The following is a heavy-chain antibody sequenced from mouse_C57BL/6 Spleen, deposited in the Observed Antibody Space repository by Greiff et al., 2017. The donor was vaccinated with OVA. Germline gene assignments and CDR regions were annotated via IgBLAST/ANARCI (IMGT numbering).Heavy chain of an antibody. D-gene: IGHD1-1*01. J-gene: IGHJ1*03. CDR1: GYAFSSSW. CDR3: GSSYPYWYFDV. V-gene: IGHV1-82*01. CDR2: IYPGDGDT. Sequence: QVQLQQSGPELVKPGASVKISCKASGYAFSSSWMNWVKQRPGKGLEWIGRIYPGDGDTNYNGKFKGKATLTADKSSSTAYMQLSSLTSEDSAVYFCGSSYPYWYFDVWGTGTTVTVSS.